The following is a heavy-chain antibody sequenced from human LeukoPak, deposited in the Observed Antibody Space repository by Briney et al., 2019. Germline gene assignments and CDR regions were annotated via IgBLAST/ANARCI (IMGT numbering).Heavy chain of an antibody. CDR3: ASSSYYDFWSGYYISYYYYMDV. J-gene: IGHJ6*03. D-gene: IGHD3-3*01. CDR2: MNPNSGNT. V-gene: IGHV1-8*01. CDR1: GYTFTSYD. Sequence: ASVKVSCKASGYTFTSYDINWVRQATGQGLEWMGWMNPNSGNTGYAQKFQGRVTMTRNISISTAYMELSSLRSEDTAVYYCASSSYYDFWSGYYISYYYYMDVWGKGTTVTVSS.